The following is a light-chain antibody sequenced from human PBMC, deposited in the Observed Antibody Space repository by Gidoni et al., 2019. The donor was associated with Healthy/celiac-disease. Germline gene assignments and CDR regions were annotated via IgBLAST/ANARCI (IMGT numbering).Light chain of an antibody. CDR2: LNSDGSH. Sequence: QLVLTQSPSASAFLGASVKLTCPLCSGHSSYAIAWHQQQPEKGPRYLMKLNSDGSHSKGDGIPDRFSGSSSGAERYLTISSLQSEDEADYYCQTWGTGIGVFGGGTKLTVL. V-gene: IGLV4-69*01. CDR1: SGHSSYA. J-gene: IGLJ3*02. CDR3: QTWGTGIGV.